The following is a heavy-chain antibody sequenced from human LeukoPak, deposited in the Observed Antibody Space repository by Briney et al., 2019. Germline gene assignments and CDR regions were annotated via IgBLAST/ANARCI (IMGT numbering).Heavy chain of an antibody. CDR3: ARLLVGGQDYFDY. J-gene: IGHJ4*02. CDR2: IDPTDSYS. CDR1: GYSFSDYW. Sequence: GESLKISCQGSGYSFSDYWIGWVRQMPGKGLEWMGRIDPTDSYSNYSPSLKGHVTISADKSISTAYLQWSNLEASDTGMYYCARLLVGGQDYFDYWGQGTLVTVSS. D-gene: IGHD2-15*01. V-gene: IGHV5-10-1*01.